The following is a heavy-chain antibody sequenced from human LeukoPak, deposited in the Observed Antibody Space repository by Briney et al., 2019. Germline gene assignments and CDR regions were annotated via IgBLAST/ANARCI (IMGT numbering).Heavy chain of an antibody. CDR3: AKDWNYDSSGLYYFDY. D-gene: IGHD3-22*01. Sequence: PGGSLRLSCAASGFTFSSYAMNWVRQAPGKGLEWVSGISPSGSSTYYADSVEGRFTVSRDNSKNTLYLQMNSLRAEDTAVYYCAKDWNYDSSGLYYFDYWGQGTLSLSPQ. V-gene: IGHV3-23*01. CDR2: ISPSGSST. J-gene: IGHJ4*02. CDR1: GFTFSSYA.